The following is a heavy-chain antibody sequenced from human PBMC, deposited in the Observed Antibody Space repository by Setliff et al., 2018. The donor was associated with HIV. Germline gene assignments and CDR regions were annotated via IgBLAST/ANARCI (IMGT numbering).Heavy chain of an antibody. D-gene: IGHD3-22*01. CDR1: GGSFSGYY. CDR3: ARERSYDSSGYYFAYAFDI. V-gene: IGHV4-34*12. J-gene: IGHJ3*02. Sequence: KPSETLSLTCAVYGGSFSGYYWSWIRQPPGKGLEWIGEIIHSGSTNYNPSLKSRVTISVDTSKKKFALKLSSVTAADTAVYYCARERSYDSSGYYFAYAFDIWGQGNPGHRLL. CDR2: IIHSGST.